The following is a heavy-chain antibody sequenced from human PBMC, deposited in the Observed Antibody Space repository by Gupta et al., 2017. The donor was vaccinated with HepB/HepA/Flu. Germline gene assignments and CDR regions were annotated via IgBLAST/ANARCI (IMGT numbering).Heavy chain of an antibody. CDR3: ARETLGLVDATPRDYFDP. CDR1: GYTFTYYA. J-gene: IGHJ5*02. V-gene: IGHV1-3*01. D-gene: IGHD2-15*01. Sequence: QVTLVQSGAEVKKPGASMKVSCKASGYTFTYYAMHWARPAPGLRLEWMGWINADNGNTKYAQKFQGRVTITRNTSATTAYMGLSSLRSNDTAVYYCARETLGLVDATPRDYFDPWGQGSLVTVSS. CDR2: INADNGNT.